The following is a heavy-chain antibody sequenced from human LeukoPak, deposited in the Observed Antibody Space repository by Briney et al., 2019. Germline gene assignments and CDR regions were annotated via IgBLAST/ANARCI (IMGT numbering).Heavy chain of an antibody. CDR1: GGSISTYY. CDR2: IYYSGST. D-gene: IGHD3-16*01. J-gene: IGHJ5*02. V-gene: IGHV4-59*01. Sequence: SETLSLTCTVSGGSISTYYWSWIRQPPGKGLEWIGYIYYSGSTNYNPSLKSRVTISLDTSKNQFSLNLTSVTAADTAVYYCARFTPQGYGWGGYNRFDPWGQGTLVTVSS. CDR3: ARFTPQGYGWGGYNRFDP.